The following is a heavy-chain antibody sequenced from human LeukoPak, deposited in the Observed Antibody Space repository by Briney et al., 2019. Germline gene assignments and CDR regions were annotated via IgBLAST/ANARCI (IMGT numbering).Heavy chain of an antibody. J-gene: IGHJ6*03. Sequence: SSQTLSLTCTVSGGSISSGGYFWSWIRQPPGKGLEWIGVINHSGSTNYNPSLKSRVTISVDTSKNQFSLKLSSVTAADTAVYYCARRKPHCSSTSCYYYYYMDVWGKGTTVTVSS. V-gene: IGHV4-30-2*01. CDR2: INHSGST. CDR3: ARRKPHCSSTSCYYYYYMDV. D-gene: IGHD2-2*01. CDR1: GGSISSGGYF.